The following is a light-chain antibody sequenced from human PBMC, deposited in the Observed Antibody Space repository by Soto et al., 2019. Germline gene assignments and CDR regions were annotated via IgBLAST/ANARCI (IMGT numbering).Light chain of an antibody. Sequence: DIQMTQSPSSLSASVGDRVTITCRASQNINSYLNWYQQKPEKAPKLLIYAASNLQSEVPSRFSGSGSGTDFTLTISSLQPEDFATYYCQQSYSTPLTFGGGTKVEIK. CDR1: QNINSY. CDR2: AAS. J-gene: IGKJ4*01. V-gene: IGKV1-39*01. CDR3: QQSYSTPLT.